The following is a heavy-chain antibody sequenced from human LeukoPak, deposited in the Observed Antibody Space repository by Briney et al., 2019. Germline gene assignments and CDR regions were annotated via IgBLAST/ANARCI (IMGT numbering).Heavy chain of an antibody. D-gene: IGHD2/OR15-2a*01. Sequence: GGSLSLSCAASGFAFSTYGMGWVRQAPGKGPEWVAAISTSGHNTYYPDSVKGRFTISRDNSKYTLYLQMNTLSAEDTAVYYCVKGQTGYYFTIDYWGQGTLVTVSS. V-gene: IGHV3-23*01. J-gene: IGHJ4*02. CDR1: GFAFSTYG. CDR3: VKGQTGYYFTIDY. CDR2: ISTSGHNT.